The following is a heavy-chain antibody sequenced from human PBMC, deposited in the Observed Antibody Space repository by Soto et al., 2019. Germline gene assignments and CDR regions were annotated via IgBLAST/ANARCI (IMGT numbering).Heavy chain of an antibody. J-gene: IGHJ6*02. V-gene: IGHV4-31*03. CDR2: IYYTGTT. Sequence: SETLSLTCTVSGATISGGGFYWSWIRQRPGKGLEWIGHIYYTGTTSYNPSLNSRVTISLDMSSNQFSLKLRSVTAADTAKYFCARDDSFYGEPGYGMNVWGQGTTVTVSS. CDR1: GATISGGGFY. D-gene: IGHD4-17*01. CDR3: ARDDSFYGEPGYGMNV.